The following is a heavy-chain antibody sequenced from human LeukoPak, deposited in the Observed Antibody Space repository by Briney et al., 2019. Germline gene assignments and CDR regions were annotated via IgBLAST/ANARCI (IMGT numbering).Heavy chain of an antibody. Sequence: GASVKVSCKASGGTFSSYAISWVRQAPGQGLEWMGIINPSGGSTNYAQKFQGRITMTRDTSTSTVYMELSSLRSEDTAVYYCARSGDYSMYSWFDPWGQGTLVTVSS. CDR2: INPSGGST. CDR3: ARSGDYSMYSWFDP. D-gene: IGHD4-17*01. V-gene: IGHV1-46*01. CDR1: GGTFSSYA. J-gene: IGHJ5*02.